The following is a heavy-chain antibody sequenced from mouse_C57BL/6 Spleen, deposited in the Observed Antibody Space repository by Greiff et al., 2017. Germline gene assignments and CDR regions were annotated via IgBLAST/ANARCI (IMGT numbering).Heavy chain of an antibody. Sequence: VQLQQSGAELVKPGASVKISCKASGYAFSSYWMNWVKQRPGKGLEWIGQIYPGDGDTNYNGKFKGKATLTAGKSSSTAYMQLSSLTSEDSAVFFWSRESYGYDDFDYWGQGTTLTVSS. D-gene: IGHD2-2*01. CDR1: GYAFSSYW. CDR3: SRESYGYDDFDY. CDR2: IYPGDGDT. J-gene: IGHJ2*01. V-gene: IGHV1-80*01.